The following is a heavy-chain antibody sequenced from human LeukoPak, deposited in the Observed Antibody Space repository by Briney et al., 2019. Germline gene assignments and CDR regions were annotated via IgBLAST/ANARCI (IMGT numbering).Heavy chain of an antibody. V-gene: IGHV4-59*12. D-gene: IGHD3-10*01. CDR2: IYYSGST. CDR3: ARYYYGSGSYYNTFDY. Sequence: PSETLSLTCTVSGGSISPYYWSWIRQPPGKGLEWIGYIYYSGSTNYNPSLKSRVTISVDTSKNQFSLKLSSVTAADTAVYYCARYYYGSGSYYNTFDYWGQGTLVTVSS. J-gene: IGHJ4*02. CDR1: GGSISPYY.